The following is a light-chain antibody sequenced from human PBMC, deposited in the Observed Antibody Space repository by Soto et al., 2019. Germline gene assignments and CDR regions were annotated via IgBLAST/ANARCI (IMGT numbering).Light chain of an antibody. Sequence: QSALTQPPSASGSPGQSVTISCTGTSSDVGGYNYVSWYQQHPGKAPKLIIYEVTKRPSGVPDRFSGSKSANTASLTVSGLQAEDEADYYCSSYGGSNNGVVFGGGTKLTVL. CDR2: EVT. CDR3: SSYGGSNNGVV. CDR1: SSDVGGYNY. V-gene: IGLV2-8*01. J-gene: IGLJ2*01.